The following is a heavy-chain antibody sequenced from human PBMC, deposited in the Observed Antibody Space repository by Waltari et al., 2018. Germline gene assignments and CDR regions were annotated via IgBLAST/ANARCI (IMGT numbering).Heavy chain of an antibody. CDR2: IWYDGSNK. V-gene: IGHV3-33*01. CDR1: GFTFGSYG. D-gene: IGHD3-22*01. J-gene: IGHJ6*02. CDR3: GRDLISSGYYYYYGMDV. Sequence: QVQLVESGGGVVQPGRSLRLSCAASGFTFGSYGMHWVRQAPGRGLEWVAVIWYDGSNKYYADSVKGRFTISRDNSKNTLYLQMNSLRAEDTAVYYCGRDLISSGYYYYYGMDVWGQGTTVTVSS.